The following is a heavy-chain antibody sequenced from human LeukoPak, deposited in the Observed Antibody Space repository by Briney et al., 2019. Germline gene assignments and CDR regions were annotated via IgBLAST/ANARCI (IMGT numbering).Heavy chain of an antibody. V-gene: IGHV1-18*01. J-gene: IGHJ5*02. CDR2: ISAYNGNT. Sequence: ASVTVSCKASGYTFTSYGISWVRQAPGQGLEWMGWISAYNGNTNYAQKLQGRVTMTTDTSTSTAYMELRSLGSDDTAVYYCARSTITIFGVVIPFDPWGQGTLVTVSS. CDR3: ARSTITIFGVVIPFDP. CDR1: GYTFTSYG. D-gene: IGHD3-3*01.